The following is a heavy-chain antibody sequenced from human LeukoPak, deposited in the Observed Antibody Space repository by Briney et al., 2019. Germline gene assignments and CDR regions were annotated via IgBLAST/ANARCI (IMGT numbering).Heavy chain of an antibody. V-gene: IGHV3-21*04. CDR1: GFTFSSYS. CDR2: ISSSSSYI. D-gene: IGHD3-10*01. Sequence: AGGSLRLSCAASGFTFSSYSMNWVRQAPGKGLEWVSSISSSSSYIYYADSVKGRFTISRDNAKNSLYLQMNSLRAEDTAVYYCAKDRGTMVRGVLDYWGQGTLVTVSS. CDR3: AKDRGTMVRGVLDY. J-gene: IGHJ4*02.